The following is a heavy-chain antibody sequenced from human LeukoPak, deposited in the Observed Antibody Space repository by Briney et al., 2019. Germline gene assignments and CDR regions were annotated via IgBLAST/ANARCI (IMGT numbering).Heavy chain of an antibody. V-gene: IGHV3-53*01. CDR2: IYGGGDT. D-gene: IGHD6-6*01. CDR3: TRLLPSSHHFFDS. Sequence: GGSLRLSCAVSGFTVSNDYMSWVRQAPGRGLEWDSVIYGGGDTYYADSVRGRFTISRDNFQNTLFLQMDSLRAEDTAVYYCTRLLPSSHHFFDSWGQGTLVTVSS. CDR1: GFTVSNDY. J-gene: IGHJ5*01.